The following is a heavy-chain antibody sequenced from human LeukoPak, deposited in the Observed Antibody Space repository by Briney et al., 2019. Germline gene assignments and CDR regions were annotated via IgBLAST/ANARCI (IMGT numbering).Heavy chain of an antibody. Sequence: PSETLSLTCAVYGGSFSGYYWSWIRQPPGKGLEWIGEINHSGSTNYNPSLKSRVTISVDTSKNQFSLKLSSVTAADTAVYYCARRGSSSSEVGWFDPWGQGTLVTVSS. J-gene: IGHJ5*02. D-gene: IGHD6-6*01. CDR1: GGSFSGYY. CDR3: ARRGSSSSEVGWFDP. CDR2: INHSGST. V-gene: IGHV4-34*01.